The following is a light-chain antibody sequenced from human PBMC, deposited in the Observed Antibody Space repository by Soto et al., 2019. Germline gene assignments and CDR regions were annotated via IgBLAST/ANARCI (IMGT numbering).Light chain of an antibody. V-gene: IGKV3-20*01. CDR3: QQYGHSPLT. CDR2: GSS. Sequence: DTLLTQSPGALSLSPGERATRSCRSSRTVSANNLAWYQQKPGQPPRLLVYGSSTRATGIPDRFSGSGSGTDFTLTITRLEPEDSAMFYCQQYGHSPLTFGGGTKVDIK. CDR1: RTVSANN. J-gene: IGKJ4*01.